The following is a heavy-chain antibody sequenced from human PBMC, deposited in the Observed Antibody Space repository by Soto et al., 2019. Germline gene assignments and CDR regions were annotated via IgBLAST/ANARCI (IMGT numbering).Heavy chain of an antibody. J-gene: IGHJ5*02. CDR2: IWYDGTTK. CDR3: TRDVDRTSHLNWFDP. Sequence: QVQVVESGGGVVQPGRSLRLSCEVSGFSLSIYGMHWVRQAPGNGLEWVAVIWYDGTTKNYADSVKGRFTISRDSSKSTVYLQMDSLKVEDTAVYYCTRDVDRTSHLNWFDPWGQGVMVTVSS. V-gene: IGHV3-33*01. D-gene: IGHD5-12*01. CDR1: GFSLSIYG.